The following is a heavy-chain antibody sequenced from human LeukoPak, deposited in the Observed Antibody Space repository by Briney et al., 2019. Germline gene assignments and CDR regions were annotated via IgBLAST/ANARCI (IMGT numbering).Heavy chain of an antibody. CDR3: ARDQSVRLLQTSSTYFKHVFAI. CDR2: ISAYNGNT. J-gene: IGHJ3*02. V-gene: IGHV1-18*01. CDR1: GYTFTNYG. D-gene: IGHD6-13*01. Sequence: ASVKVSCKTSGYTFTNYGISWVRQAPGLGLEWMGWISAYNGNTNYAQKVQGRVTMTTDTSTSTAYMELRSLRLDDTAVYYCARDQSVRLLQTSSTYFKHVFAIWGQGSMVTVSS.